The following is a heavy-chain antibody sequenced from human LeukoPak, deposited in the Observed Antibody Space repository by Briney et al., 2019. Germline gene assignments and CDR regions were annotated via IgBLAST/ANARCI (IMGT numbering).Heavy chain of an antibody. J-gene: IGHJ4*02. V-gene: IGHV3-23*01. D-gene: IGHD5-12*01. CDR1: GFTFGSYA. CDR3: AKEGDGYDRGHLRQDY. Sequence: GGSLRLSCAASGFTFGSYAMSWVRQAPGKGLEWVSAISGSGGSTYYADSVKGRFTISRDNSKNTLYLQMNSLRAEDTAVYYCAKEGDGYDRGHLRQDYWGQGTLVTVSS. CDR2: ISGSGGST.